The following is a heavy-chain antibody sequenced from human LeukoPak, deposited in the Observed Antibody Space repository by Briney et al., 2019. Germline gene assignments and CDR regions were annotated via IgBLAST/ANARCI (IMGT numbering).Heavy chain of an antibody. V-gene: IGHV5-51*01. D-gene: IGHD3-22*01. Sequence: ESLKISCKGSGYSFTSYWIGWVRQMPGKGLEWMGIIYPGDSDTRYSPSFQGQVTVSADKSISTAYLQWSSLKASDTAVYYCARHRYDSSGYWYFDLWGRGTLVTVSS. J-gene: IGHJ2*01. CDR1: GYSFTSYW. CDR2: IYPGDSDT. CDR3: ARHRYDSSGYWYFDL.